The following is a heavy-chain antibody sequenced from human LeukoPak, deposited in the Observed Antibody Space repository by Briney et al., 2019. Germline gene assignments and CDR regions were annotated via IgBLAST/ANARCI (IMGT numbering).Heavy chain of an antibody. CDR3: ARTGARVWGSYRGFDY. J-gene: IGHJ4*02. CDR2: IYYSGST. D-gene: IGHD3-16*02. CDR1: GGSISSGDYY. Sequence: SETLSLTCTVSGGSISSGDYYWSWIRQPPGKGLEWIGYIYYSGSTYYNPSLKSRVTISVDTSKNQFSLKLSSVTAADTAVYYCARTGARVWGSYRGFDYWGQGTLVTVSS. V-gene: IGHV4-30-4*08.